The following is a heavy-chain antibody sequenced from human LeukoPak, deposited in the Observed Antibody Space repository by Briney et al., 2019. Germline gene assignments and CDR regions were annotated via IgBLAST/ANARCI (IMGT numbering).Heavy chain of an antibody. Sequence: PGRSLRLSCAASGFTFSNYGMHWVRQAPGKGLEWVAIIWYDGSNKYYADSVKGRFTISGDNSKNTLYLHMNSLRAEDTAVYYCARDIPRFTEDIVATAGLDAFDIWGQETMVTVSS. CDR1: GFTFSNYG. V-gene: IGHV3-33*01. J-gene: IGHJ3*02. CDR3: ARDIPRFTEDIVATAGLDAFDI. D-gene: IGHD5-12*01. CDR2: IWYDGSNK.